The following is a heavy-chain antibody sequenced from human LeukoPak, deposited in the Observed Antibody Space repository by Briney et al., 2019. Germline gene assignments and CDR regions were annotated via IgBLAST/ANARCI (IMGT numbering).Heavy chain of an antibody. Sequence: ASVKVSCKASGYTFTSYDINWVRQATGQGLEWMGWMNPNSGNTGYAQKSQGRVTMTRNTSISTAYMELSSLRSEDTAVYYCARGYCSSTSCYLIYYYGMDVWGQGTTVTVSS. V-gene: IGHV1-8*01. D-gene: IGHD2-2*01. CDR3: ARGYCSSTSCYLIYYYGMDV. CDR1: GYTFTSYD. CDR2: MNPNSGNT. J-gene: IGHJ6*02.